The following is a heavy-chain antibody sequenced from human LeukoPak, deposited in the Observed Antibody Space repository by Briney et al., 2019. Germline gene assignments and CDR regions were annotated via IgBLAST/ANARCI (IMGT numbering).Heavy chain of an antibody. CDR3: ARFVDLWFGESLTRRYYFDY. D-gene: IGHD3-10*01. V-gene: IGHV4-59*01. Sequence: SETLSLTCTVTGGSISSYYWSWLRQPPGKGLEWLGYIYYSGSTNYNPSLKSRVTISVDTSKNQFSLKLSSVTAADTAVYYCARFVDLWFGESLTRRYYFDYWGQGTLVTVSS. J-gene: IGHJ4*02. CDR1: GGSISSYY. CDR2: IYYSGST.